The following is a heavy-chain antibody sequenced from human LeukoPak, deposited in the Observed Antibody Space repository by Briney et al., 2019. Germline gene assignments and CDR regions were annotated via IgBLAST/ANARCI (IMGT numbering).Heavy chain of an antibody. CDR2: IYYRGST. CDR1: GGSFSGYY. V-gene: IGHV4-34*01. Sequence: PSETLSLTCAVYGGSFSGYYWGWIRQPPGKGLEWIGSIYYRGSTYYNPSLKSRVTISIDTSKNQFSLKLSSVTAADTAVYYCARRLYYKPVGYNWFDPWGQGTLVTVSS. J-gene: IGHJ5*02. CDR3: ARRLYYKPVGYNWFDP. D-gene: IGHD3-22*01.